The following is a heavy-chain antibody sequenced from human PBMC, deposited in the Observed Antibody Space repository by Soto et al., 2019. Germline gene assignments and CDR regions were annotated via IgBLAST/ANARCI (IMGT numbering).Heavy chain of an antibody. CDR2: ISTSGTIT. Sequence: GGSLRLSCEASGFTFKSYNMNWVRQAPGKGLEWVSHISTSGTITYYADSVKGRFTISRDNAKNSLYLQMDSLRVEDTAVYYCARGFCSGSNCYGPYWGQGTLVTVSS. CDR1: GFTFKSYN. D-gene: IGHD2-2*01. CDR3: ARGFCSGSNCYGPY. V-gene: IGHV3-48*01. J-gene: IGHJ4*02.